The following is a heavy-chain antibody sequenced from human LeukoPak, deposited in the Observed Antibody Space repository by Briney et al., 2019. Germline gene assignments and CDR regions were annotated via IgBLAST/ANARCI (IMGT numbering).Heavy chain of an antibody. CDR1: GGSISSSSYY. J-gene: IGHJ6*03. Sequence: SETLSLTCTVSGGSISSSSYYWGWIRQPPGKGLEWIGSIYYSGSTYYNPSLKSRVTISVDTSKNQFSLKLSSVTAADTAVYYCAGGSYYYYYYYMDVWGKGTTVTVSS. V-gene: IGHV4-39*01. CDR2: IYYSGST. CDR3: AGGSYYYYYYYMDV. D-gene: IGHD1-26*01.